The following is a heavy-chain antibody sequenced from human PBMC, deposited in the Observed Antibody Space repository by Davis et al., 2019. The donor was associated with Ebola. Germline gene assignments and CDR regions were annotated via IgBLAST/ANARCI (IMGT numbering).Heavy chain of an antibody. CDR2: ISGSGGST. CDR3: AKGVYCHPWDNWFDP. Sequence: GESLKISCAASGFTFSSYAMNWVRQAPGKGLEWVSIISGSGGSTYYADSVKARFTISRDNSKNTLYLQMNSLRAEDTAVYYCAKGVYCHPWDNWFDPWGQGTLVTVSS. CDR1: GFTFSSYA. D-gene: IGHD5/OR15-5a*01. J-gene: IGHJ5*02. V-gene: IGHV3-23*01.